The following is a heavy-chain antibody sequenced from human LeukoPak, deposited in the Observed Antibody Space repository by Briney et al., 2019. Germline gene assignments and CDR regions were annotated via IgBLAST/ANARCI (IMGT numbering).Heavy chain of an antibody. CDR1: GFRFGSHA. CDR3: ARDGQQLAPYAMDV. Sequence: GGSLRLSCAASGFRFGSHAVHWVRQAPGKGLEWLAQIWYDGSNKYYVDSVKGRFTTSRDNSKNTVYLQMNSLRAEDTAVYFCARDGQQLAPYAMDVWGQGTTVTVSS. V-gene: IGHV3-33*01. D-gene: IGHD6-13*01. J-gene: IGHJ6*02. CDR2: IWYDGSNK.